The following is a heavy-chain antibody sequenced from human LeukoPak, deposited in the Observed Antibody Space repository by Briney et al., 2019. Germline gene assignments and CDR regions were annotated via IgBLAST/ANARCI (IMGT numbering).Heavy chain of an antibody. V-gene: IGHV3-30*19. CDR2: IWYDGSNK. Sequence: GRSLRLSCAASGFTFSSYGMHWVRQAPGKGLEWVAVIWYDGSNKYYADSVKGRFTISRDNSKNTLYLQMNSLRAEDTAVYYCARGGSGSYRYYYYYGMDVWGQGTTVTVSS. CDR3: ARGGSGSYRYYYYYGMDV. CDR1: GFTFSSYG. J-gene: IGHJ6*02. D-gene: IGHD1-26*01.